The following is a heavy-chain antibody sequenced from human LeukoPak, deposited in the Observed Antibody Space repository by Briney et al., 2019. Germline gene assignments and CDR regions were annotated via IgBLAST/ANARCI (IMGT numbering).Heavy chain of an antibody. V-gene: IGHV4-39*07. CDR1: GGSISSSSYY. J-gene: IGHJ4*02. Sequence: SETLSLTCTVSGGSISSSSYYWGWIRQPPGKGLEWIGTIYYSGSTYYDPSLKSRVTMSIDTSKNQFSLKLSSVTAADTAVYYCARVTRAAAGTGDLHYWGQGTLVTVSS. D-gene: IGHD6-13*01. CDR2: IYYSGST. CDR3: ARVTRAAAGTGDLHY.